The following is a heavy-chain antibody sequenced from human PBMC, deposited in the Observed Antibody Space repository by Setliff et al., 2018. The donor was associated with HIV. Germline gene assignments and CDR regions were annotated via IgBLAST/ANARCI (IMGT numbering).Heavy chain of an antibody. V-gene: IGHV3-48*04. CDR3: AGENVDIVATTKAIDF. CDR1: GFTFSNYA. Sequence: GGSLRLSCAASGFTFSNYAMNWVRQAPGKGLEWVSYISSRSSTIYYTDSVKGRFTISRDNAKNSLFLQMNSLRAEDTAVYYCAGENVDIVATTKAIDFWGQGTLVTVSS. J-gene: IGHJ4*02. D-gene: IGHD5-12*01. CDR2: ISSRSSTI.